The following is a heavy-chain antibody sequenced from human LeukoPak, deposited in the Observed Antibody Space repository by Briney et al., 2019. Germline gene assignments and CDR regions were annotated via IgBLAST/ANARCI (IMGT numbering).Heavy chain of an antibody. D-gene: IGHD1-1*01. CDR2: IYYSGST. J-gene: IGHJ4*02. CDR3: ARGGRRYNWNDVDYFDY. Sequence: SETLPLTCTVSGGSISSYYWSWLRQPPGKGLEWIGYIYYSGSTNYNPSLKSRVTISVDTSKNQFSLKLSSVTAADTAVYYCARGGRRYNWNDVDYFDYWGQGTLVTVSS. V-gene: IGHV4-59*01. CDR1: GGSISSYY.